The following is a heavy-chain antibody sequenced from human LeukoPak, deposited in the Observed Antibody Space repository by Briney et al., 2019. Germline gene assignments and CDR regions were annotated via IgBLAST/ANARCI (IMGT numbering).Heavy chain of an antibody. J-gene: IGHJ5*02. CDR3: AGHYGFYGSGSLGFFDP. CDR2: NDRSDSYT. D-gene: IGHD3-10*01. Sequence: GALLKICCKGSGYSFTNYWSSFGRPIPGKGLEWMGRNDRSDSYTNYSPSFQGHVTISADKSITTAYLQWSSPMASDTAMYYCAGHYGFYGSGSLGFFDPWGQGTLVTVSS. V-gene: IGHV5-10-1*01. CDR1: GYSFTNYW.